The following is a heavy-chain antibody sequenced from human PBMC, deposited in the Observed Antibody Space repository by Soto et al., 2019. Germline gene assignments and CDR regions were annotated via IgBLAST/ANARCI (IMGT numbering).Heavy chain of an antibody. CDR2: ISPMFGAA. D-gene: IGHD3-10*01. CDR3: AREVQVHTPAFVY. CDR1: GGTFNTYA. V-gene: IGHV1-69*19. J-gene: IGHJ4*02. Sequence: QVQLVQSGAEMKKPGSSVKVSCQSSGGTFNTYAMNWLRQAPGQGPEWMGDISPMFGAAHYAPKFQGRVTITADESTGTSYMQLSSLTSEDTALYFCAREVQVHTPAFVYWGQGTLVTVSS.